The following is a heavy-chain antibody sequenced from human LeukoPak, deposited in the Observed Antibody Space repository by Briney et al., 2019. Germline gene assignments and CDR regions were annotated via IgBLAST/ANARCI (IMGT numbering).Heavy chain of an antibody. Sequence: SWIRQLPGKGLEWIGYIYDSGSTYFHPSLKSRLTISLDTSKNQFSLRLTSVTAADTAVYYCASSPSGIWFDPWGQGTLVTVSS. V-gene: IGHV4-31*02. CDR3: ASSPSGIWFDP. D-gene: IGHD3-10*01. CDR2: IYDSGST. J-gene: IGHJ5*02.